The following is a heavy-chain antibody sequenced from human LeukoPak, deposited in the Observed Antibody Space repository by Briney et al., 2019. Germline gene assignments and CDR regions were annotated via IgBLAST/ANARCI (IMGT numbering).Heavy chain of an antibody. D-gene: IGHD4-23*01. CDR3: ARAYGGNPGAFGI. CDR1: GFTFSSYD. J-gene: IGHJ3*02. V-gene: IGHV3-13*01. CDR2: IGTAGDT. Sequence: GGSLRLSCAASGFTFSSYDMHWVRQATGKGREWVSAIGTAGDTYYPGSVKGRFTISRENAKNSLYLQMNSLRAGDTAVYYCARAYGGNPGAFGIWGQGTMVTVSS.